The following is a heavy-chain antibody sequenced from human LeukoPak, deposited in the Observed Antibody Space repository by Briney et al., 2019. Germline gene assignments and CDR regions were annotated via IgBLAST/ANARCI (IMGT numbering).Heavy chain of an antibody. J-gene: IGHJ4*02. CDR2: IYTSGST. D-gene: IGHD6-6*01. CDR1: GGSISSYY. CDR3: ARLHSSSSPFDY. Sequence: SETLSLTCTVSGGSISSYYWSWIRQPPGKGLEWIGYIYTSGSTNYNPSLKRRVTISVDTSKNQFSLKLSSVTAADTAVYYCARLHSSSSPFDYWGQGTLVTVSS. V-gene: IGHV4-4*09.